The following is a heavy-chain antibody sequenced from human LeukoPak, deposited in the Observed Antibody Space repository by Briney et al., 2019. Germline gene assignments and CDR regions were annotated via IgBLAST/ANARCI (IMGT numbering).Heavy chain of an antibody. V-gene: IGHV3-48*02. Sequence: GGSLRLSCAASGFTFSSYTMNWVRQPPGKGLEWVSNIGTSSTTIYYADSVKGRFTISRDNAKNSLYLQMNSLRDDDTALYYCARHWNHDYWGQGTLVPVSS. CDR2: IGTSSTTI. CDR3: ARHWNHDY. CDR1: GFTFSSYT. D-gene: IGHD1-1*01. J-gene: IGHJ4*02.